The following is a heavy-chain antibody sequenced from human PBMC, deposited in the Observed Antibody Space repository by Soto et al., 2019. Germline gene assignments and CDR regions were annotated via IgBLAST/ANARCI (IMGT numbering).Heavy chain of an antibody. D-gene: IGHD5-18*01. CDR2: IIPILGIA. Sequence: SVRVSCKASGGTFSSYTISWVRQAPGQGLEWMGRIIPILGIANYAQKFQGRVTITADKSTSTAYMELSSLRSEDTAVYYCARSSRKDTANDYWGQGTLVTVAS. J-gene: IGHJ4*02. CDR3: ARSSRKDTANDY. V-gene: IGHV1-69*02. CDR1: GGTFSSYT.